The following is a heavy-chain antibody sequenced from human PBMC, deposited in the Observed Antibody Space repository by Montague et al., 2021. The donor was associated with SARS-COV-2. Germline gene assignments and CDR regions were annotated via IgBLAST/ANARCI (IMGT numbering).Heavy chain of an antibody. CDR2: IYYSGST. V-gene: IGHV4-39*01. J-gene: IGHJ5*02. CDR3: ARGLYNWNYEHWFDT. CDR1: GGSVGSSHYY. Sequence: SEILSLTRTVSGGSVGSSHYYWAWIRQPPGKGLEWIGTIYYSGSTYYNPSPRSRVTIDVDASTNQSSLKLHSVTAADTAVYFCARGLYNWNYEHWFDTWGQGTLVTASS. D-gene: IGHD1-7*01.